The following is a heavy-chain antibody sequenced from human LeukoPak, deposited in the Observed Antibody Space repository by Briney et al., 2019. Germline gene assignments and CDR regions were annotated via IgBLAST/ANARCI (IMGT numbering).Heavy chain of an antibody. CDR2: ISYDGSNK. CDR3: VRGNTGYGNFDY. Sequence: GGSLRLSCAASGFTFSSYGMSWVRQAPGKGLEWVAVISYDGSNKYYADSVKGRFTISRDNAESTLYLQMNSLRADDTAVYFCVRGNTGYGNFDYWGQGILVTVSS. CDR1: GFTFSSYG. J-gene: IGHJ4*02. V-gene: IGHV3-30*03. D-gene: IGHD5-12*01.